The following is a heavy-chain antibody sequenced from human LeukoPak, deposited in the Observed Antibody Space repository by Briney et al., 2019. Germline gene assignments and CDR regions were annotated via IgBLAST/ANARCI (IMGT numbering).Heavy chain of an antibody. J-gene: IGHJ4*02. CDR1: GYTFTGYF. V-gene: IGHV1-2*02. D-gene: IGHD3-10*01. Sequence: ASVKVSCKASGYTFTGYFMHWVRQAPGQGLEWMGWINPNSGGTNYAQKFQGRVTMTGDTSISTAYMDLSSLRSEDTAVYYCAREKLSFWSRFGELRRGDYFDHWGQGTLVTVSS. CDR2: INPNSGGT. CDR3: AREKLSFWSRFGELRRGDYFDH.